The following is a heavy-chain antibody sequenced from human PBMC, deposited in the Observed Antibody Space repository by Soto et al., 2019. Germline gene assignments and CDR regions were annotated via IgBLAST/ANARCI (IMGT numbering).Heavy chain of an antibody. V-gene: IGHV3-48*02. Sequence: PGGSLRLACASSVFTFITHTMKWARQAPGKGLEWLSFISSGSGSTKYYADSVKGRFTISRDNAKNSLFLQMNTLRDEDTAVYYCAKGGGSGRWLMDVWGQGTTVTVSS. CDR2: ISSGSGSTK. D-gene: IGHD6-13*01. J-gene: IGHJ6*02. CDR1: VFTFITHT. CDR3: AKGGGSGRWLMDV.